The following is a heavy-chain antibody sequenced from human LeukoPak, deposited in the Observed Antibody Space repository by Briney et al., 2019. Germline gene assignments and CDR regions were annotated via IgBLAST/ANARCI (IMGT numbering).Heavy chain of an antibody. Sequence: SETLSLTCTVSGGSISSSSYYWGWIRQPPGKGLEWIGSIYYSGSTYYNPSLKSRVTISVDTSKNQFSLKLSSVTAADTAVYYCAGEVVRALGAFDIWGQGTMVTVSS. D-gene: IGHD3-10*01. CDR3: AGEVVRALGAFDI. V-gene: IGHV4-39*07. CDR1: GGSISSSSYY. J-gene: IGHJ3*02. CDR2: IYYSGST.